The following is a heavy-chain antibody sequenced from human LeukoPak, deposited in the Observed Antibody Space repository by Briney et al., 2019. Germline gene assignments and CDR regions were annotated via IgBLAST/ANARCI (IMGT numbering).Heavy chain of an antibody. Sequence: GGSLRLSCAASGFTFSSYGMHWVRQAPGKGLEWGAVMWYDGSNKYYADSVKGRFTISRDNSKNTLYLQMNSLRAEDTAVYYCARDAYDSSGYYPLRLLRGWYFDLWGRGTLVTVSS. CDR1: GFTFSSYG. CDR3: ARDAYDSSGYYPLRLLRGWYFDL. J-gene: IGHJ2*01. D-gene: IGHD3-22*01. V-gene: IGHV3-33*01. CDR2: MWYDGSNK.